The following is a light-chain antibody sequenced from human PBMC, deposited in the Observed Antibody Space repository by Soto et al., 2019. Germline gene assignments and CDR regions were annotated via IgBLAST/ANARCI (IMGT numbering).Light chain of an antibody. CDR1: HSVNSH. J-gene: IGKJ5*01. V-gene: IGKV3-15*01. CDR3: QQYKNWPL. CDR2: GAS. Sequence: MMMPQSPATLSVSPGERVTLSFMTSHSVNSHVAWYQQKPGQAPRLLLYGASTRATGIPVRFSGSGFGTEFTLTISSLQSEDFAVYYCQQYKNWPLFGQGTRLEIK.